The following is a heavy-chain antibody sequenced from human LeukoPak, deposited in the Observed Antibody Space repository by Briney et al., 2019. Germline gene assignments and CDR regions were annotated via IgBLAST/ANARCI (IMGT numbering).Heavy chain of an antibody. CDR1: GFTFSSYG. D-gene: IGHD2-15*01. V-gene: IGHV3-30*02. Sequence: GGSLRLSCAASGFTFSSYGMHWVRQAPGKGLEWVAFIRYDGSNKYYADSVKGRFTISRDNSKNTLYLQMNSLRAEDTAVYYCARDPRSGEGLGHYYGMDVWGQGTTVTVSS. J-gene: IGHJ6*02. CDR3: ARDPRSGEGLGHYYGMDV. CDR2: IRYDGSNK.